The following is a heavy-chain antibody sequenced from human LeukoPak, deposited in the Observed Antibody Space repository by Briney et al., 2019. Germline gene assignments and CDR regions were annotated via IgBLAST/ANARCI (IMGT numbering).Heavy chain of an antibody. D-gene: IGHD3-10*01. CDR1: GYTFTGYY. Sequence: ASVKVSCKASGYTFTGYYMHWVRQAPGQGLEWMGWINPNSGGTNYAQKFQGRVTMTRDTSISTAYMELSRLRSDDTAVYYCARDMAAAIRGFGEFDYWGQGTLVTVSS. J-gene: IGHJ4*02. V-gene: IGHV1-2*02. CDR2: INPNSGGT. CDR3: ARDMAAAIRGFGEFDY.